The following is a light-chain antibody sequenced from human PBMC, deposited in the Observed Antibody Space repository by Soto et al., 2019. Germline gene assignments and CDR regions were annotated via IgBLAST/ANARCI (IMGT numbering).Light chain of an antibody. CDR2: KSS. CDR3: QQYSSYSWT. V-gene: IGKV1-5*03. Sequence: DIQMTQSPSTLSAFVGDRVTITCRASQSISSWLAWYQQKPGKAPKLLIYKSSSLESGVPSRFSGSGSGTDFTLTISSLQPDDFATYYCQQYSSYSWTFGQGTKVEIK. CDR1: QSISSW. J-gene: IGKJ1*01.